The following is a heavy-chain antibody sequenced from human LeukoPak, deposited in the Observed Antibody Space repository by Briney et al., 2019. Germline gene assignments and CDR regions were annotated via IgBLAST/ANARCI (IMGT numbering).Heavy chain of an antibody. D-gene: IGHD3-9*01. V-gene: IGHV1-8*02. J-gene: IGHJ6*03. Sequence: ASVKVSCKASGYTFTSYYMHWVRQATGQGLEWMGWMNPNSGNTGYAQKFQGRVTMTRNTSISTAYMELSSLRSEDTAVYYCARGPFTYYDILTGSYYYYYYMDVWGKGTTVTISS. CDR3: ARGPFTYYDILTGSYYYYYYMDV. CDR1: GYTFTSYY. CDR2: MNPNSGNT.